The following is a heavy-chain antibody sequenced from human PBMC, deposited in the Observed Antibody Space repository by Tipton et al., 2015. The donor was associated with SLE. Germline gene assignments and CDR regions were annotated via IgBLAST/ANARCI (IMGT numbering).Heavy chain of an antibody. Sequence: TLSLTCTVSGGSIMNTHYSWGWVRQPPGKGLVWIGTMYFSGNTYYNPSLKSRVAISLDTSKNQLSLNLSSVTAADTAVYYCARQAHDTGWYEHFDHWGQGTLVAVSS. V-gene: IGHV4-39*07. D-gene: IGHD6-19*01. CDR2: MYFSGNT. J-gene: IGHJ4*02. CDR1: GGSIMNTHYS. CDR3: ARQAHDTGWYEHFDH.